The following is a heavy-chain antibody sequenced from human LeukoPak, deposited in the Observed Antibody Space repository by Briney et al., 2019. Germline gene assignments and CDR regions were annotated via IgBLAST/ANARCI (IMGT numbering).Heavy chain of an antibody. CDR1: GFTFGTYT. J-gene: IGHJ5*02. V-gene: IGHV3-7*04. CDR3: ARGSGWFDP. D-gene: IGHD3-3*01. Sequence: GGSLRLSCAASGFTFGTYTMNWVRQAPGKGLEWVANIKQDGSEKYYVDSVKGRFTISRDNAKNSLYLQMNSLRAEDTAVYYCARGSGWFDPWGQGTLVTVSS. CDR2: IKQDGSEK.